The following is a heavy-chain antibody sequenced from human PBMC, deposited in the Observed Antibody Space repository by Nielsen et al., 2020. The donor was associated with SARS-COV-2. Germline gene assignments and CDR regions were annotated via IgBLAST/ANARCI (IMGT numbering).Heavy chain of an antibody. Sequence: SETLSLTCTVSGGSLINYYWSWIRQPPGKGLEWIGEINHSGSTNYNPSLKSRVTISVDTSKNQFSLKLSSVTAADTAVYYCASERHMVRGVMPYDYWGQGTLVTVSS. D-gene: IGHD3-10*01. CDR1: GGSLINYY. CDR2: INHSGST. V-gene: IGHV4-34*01. J-gene: IGHJ4*02. CDR3: ASERHMVRGVMPYDY.